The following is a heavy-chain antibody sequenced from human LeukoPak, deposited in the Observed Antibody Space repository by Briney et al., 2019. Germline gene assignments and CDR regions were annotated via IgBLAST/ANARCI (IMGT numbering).Heavy chain of an antibody. CDR3: ARGGGEDYYYYYMDV. V-gene: IGHV4-61*01. J-gene: IGHJ6*03. D-gene: IGHD3-10*01. CDR1: GGSISSGSYY. CDR2: IYYSGST. Sequence: SETLSLTCTVSGGSISSGSYYWSWIRQPPGKGLEWIGYIYYSGSTNYNPSLKSRVTISVDTSKNQFSLKLSSVTAADTAVYYCARGGGEDYYYYYMDVWGKGTTVTVSS.